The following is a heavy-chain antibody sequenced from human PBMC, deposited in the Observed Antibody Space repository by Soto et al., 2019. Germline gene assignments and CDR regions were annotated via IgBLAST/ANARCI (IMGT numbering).Heavy chain of an antibody. CDR2: IWYDGSNK. Sequence: QVQLVESGGGVVQPGRSLRLSCAASGFTFSSYGMHWVRQAPGKGLEWVAVIWYDGSNKYYADSVKGRFTISRDNSKNTLYLQMNSLRAEDTAVYYCAREPIAVAGTGRFDYWGQGTLVTVSS. V-gene: IGHV3-33*01. CDR1: GFTFSSYG. CDR3: AREPIAVAGTGRFDY. J-gene: IGHJ4*02. D-gene: IGHD6-19*01.